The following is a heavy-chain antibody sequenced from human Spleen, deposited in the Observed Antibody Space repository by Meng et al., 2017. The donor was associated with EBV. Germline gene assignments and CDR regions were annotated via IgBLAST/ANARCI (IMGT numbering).Heavy chain of an antibody. V-gene: IGHV2-5*02. CDR3: AHRRIVGAYDY. J-gene: IGHJ4*02. CDR2: IYWDDDK. CDR1: GFSLRSSGVG. Sequence: LHVFGPPMVNPPQTCTLSCPFSGFSLRSSGVGGGWIRQPPGKALELLALIYWDDDKRYSPSLKSRLTITKDTSKNQVVLTMTNMDPVDTATYYCAHRRIVGAYDYWGQGTLVTVSS. D-gene: IGHD1-26*01.